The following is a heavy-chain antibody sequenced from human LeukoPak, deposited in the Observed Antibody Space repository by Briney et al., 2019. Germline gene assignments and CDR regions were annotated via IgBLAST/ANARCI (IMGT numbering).Heavy chain of an antibody. V-gene: IGHV1-2*02. D-gene: IGHD6-19*01. CDR1: GFTFTGYY. CDR3: AREREQWLVREWAFDI. J-gene: IGHJ3*02. Sequence: ASVKVSCKASGFTFTGYYIHWVRQAPGQGLEWMGWINPNSGGTNYAQKFQGRVTMTRDTSISTAYMELSRLRSDDTAVYYCAREREQWLVREWAFDIWGQGTMVTVSS. CDR2: INPNSGGT.